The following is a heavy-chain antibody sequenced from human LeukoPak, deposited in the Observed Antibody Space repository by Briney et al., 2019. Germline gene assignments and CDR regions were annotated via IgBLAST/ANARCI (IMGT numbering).Heavy chain of an antibody. Sequence: SETLSLTCTVSGGSISSGSYYGSWIRQPAGKGLEWIGRIYTSGSTNYNPSLKSRVTISVDTSKNQFSLKLSSVTAADTAVYYCARVPVVVPAAQLSHYYYYYYMDVWGKGTTVTISS. D-gene: IGHD2-2*01. V-gene: IGHV4-61*02. CDR1: GGSISSGSYY. CDR2: IYTSGST. CDR3: ARVPVVVPAAQLSHYYYYYYMDV. J-gene: IGHJ6*03.